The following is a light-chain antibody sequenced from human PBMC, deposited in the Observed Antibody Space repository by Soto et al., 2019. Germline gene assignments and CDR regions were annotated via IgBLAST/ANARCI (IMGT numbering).Light chain of an antibody. CDR3: ATWDDSLNGFYV. J-gene: IGLJ1*01. V-gene: IGLV1-47*01. CDR2: RNN. Sequence: QSVLTQPRSVSGSPGQSVTISCTGTSSDVGGYDFVSWYQQHPGKAPKLLIYRNNQRPSGVPDRFSGSKSGTSASLAISGLRSDDEADYFCATWDDSLNGFYVFGTGTKLTVL. CDR1: SSDVGGYDF.